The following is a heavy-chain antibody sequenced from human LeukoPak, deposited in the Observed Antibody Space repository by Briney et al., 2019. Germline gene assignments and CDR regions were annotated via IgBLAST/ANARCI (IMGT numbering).Heavy chain of an antibody. CDR1: GGSIRSSYYY. CDR2: IYDSGST. CDR3: ATGGYDYDKRPFDY. D-gene: IGHD3-22*01. V-gene: IGHV4-39*01. J-gene: IGHJ4*02. Sequence: SETLSLTCTVSGGSIRSSYYYWGWIRQPPGKGLEWIGSIYDSGSTYYNPSLKSRVTISVDTSKNQFSLKLNSVTAADTAVYYCATGGYDYDKRPFDYWGQGTLVTVSS.